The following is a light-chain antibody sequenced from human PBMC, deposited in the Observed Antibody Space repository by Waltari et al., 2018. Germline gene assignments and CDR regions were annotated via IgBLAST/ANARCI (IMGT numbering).Light chain of an antibody. J-gene: IGLJ2*01. CDR3: CTYVGRTTFHVT. V-gene: IGLV2-23*02. Sequence: QSALTQPASVSGSPGQSITISCTGTISDVGTYNLVSWSQQHPGKAPKLIFYEDNKRPSVVSDRHSGSKSGNAASLTISGRQAEDEADYYCCTYVGRTTFHVTFGGGTKLTVL. CDR1: ISDVGTYNL. CDR2: EDN.